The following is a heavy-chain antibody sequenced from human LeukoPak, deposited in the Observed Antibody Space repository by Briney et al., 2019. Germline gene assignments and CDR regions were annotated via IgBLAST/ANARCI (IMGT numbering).Heavy chain of an antibody. CDR2: IYYSGST. CDR3: ARGGIAVAGYYDY. Sequence: SETLSLTCTVSGGSISSYYWSWIRQPPGKGLEWIGYIYYSGSTNYNPSLKSRVTISVDTSKNQFSLKLSSVTAADTAVYYCARGGIAVAGYYDYWGQGTLVTVSS. J-gene: IGHJ4*02. CDR1: GGSISSYY. D-gene: IGHD6-19*01. V-gene: IGHV4-59*01.